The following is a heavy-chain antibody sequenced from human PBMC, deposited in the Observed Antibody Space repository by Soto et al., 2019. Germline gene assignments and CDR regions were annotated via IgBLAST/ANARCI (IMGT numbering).Heavy chain of an antibody. Sequence: GESLKISCQGSGYSFTSNWIGWVRQMPGKGLEWMGIINPADSDIKYSPSFQGQVTISADKSIGTAYLQMNSLQTEDTAVYYCVATYPPGRGYYWGQGTLVTVSS. CDR1: GYSFTSNW. CDR3: VATYPPGRGYY. CDR2: INPADSDI. J-gene: IGHJ4*02. V-gene: IGHV5-51*01. D-gene: IGHD2-15*01.